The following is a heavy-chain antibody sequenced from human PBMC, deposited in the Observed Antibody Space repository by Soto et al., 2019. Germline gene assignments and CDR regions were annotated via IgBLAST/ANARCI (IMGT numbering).Heavy chain of an antibody. J-gene: IGHJ4*02. D-gene: IGHD3-16*02. V-gene: IGHV4-31*03. CDR2: IYYSGST. CDR1: GGSISSGGYY. Sequence: QVQLQESGPGLVKPSQTLSLTCTVSGGSISSGGYYWSWIRQHPGKGLEWIGYIYYSGSTYYNPSLKSRVTISVDMSKNQFSLKLSSVTAADTAVYYCARGMITFGGVIDHFDYWGQGTLVTVSS. CDR3: ARGMITFGGVIDHFDY.